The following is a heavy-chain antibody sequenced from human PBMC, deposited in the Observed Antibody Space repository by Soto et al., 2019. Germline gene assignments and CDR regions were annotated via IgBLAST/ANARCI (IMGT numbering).Heavy chain of an antibody. Sequence: QITLKESGPTLVTPTQTLTLTCTFSGFSLSTGGVGVGWIRQPPGKALEWLALIYWYDDERYSPSLKSRLTITTDTSKNQVVLTMTNMDPVDSGTYYCARYYYGAGTYGFRFDPWGQGTLVTVSS. J-gene: IGHJ5*02. CDR3: ARYYYGAGTYGFRFDP. V-gene: IGHV2-5*04. CDR1: GFSLSTGGVG. CDR2: IYWYDDE. D-gene: IGHD3-10*01.